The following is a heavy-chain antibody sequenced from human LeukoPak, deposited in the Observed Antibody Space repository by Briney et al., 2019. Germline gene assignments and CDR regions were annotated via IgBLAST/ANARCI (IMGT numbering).Heavy chain of an antibody. CDR3: ARDVNSGMVYATFDY. V-gene: IGHV1-46*01. Sequence: ASVKVSCKASVYTFTSYYMHWVRQAPGQGLEWMGIINPSGGSTSYAQKFQGRVTMTRDTSTSTVYMELSSLRSEDTAVYYCARDVNSGMVYATFDYWGQGTLVTVSS. CDR1: VYTFTSYY. D-gene: IGHD2-8*01. J-gene: IGHJ4*02. CDR2: INPSGGST.